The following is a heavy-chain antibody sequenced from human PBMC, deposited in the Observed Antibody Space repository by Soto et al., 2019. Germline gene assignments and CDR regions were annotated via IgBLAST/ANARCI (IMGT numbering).Heavy chain of an antibody. CDR3: AREPWPKSIAVAHSGVYYYYGMDV. J-gene: IGHJ6*02. CDR2: INPNSGGT. Sequence: GASVKVSCKASGYTFTGYYMHWVRQAPGQGXEWMGWINPNSGGTNYAQKFQGRVTMTRDTSISTAYMELSRLRSDDTAVYYCAREPWPKSIAVAHSGVYYYYGMDVWGQGTTVTVSS. V-gene: IGHV1-2*02. CDR1: GYTFTGYY. D-gene: IGHD6-19*01.